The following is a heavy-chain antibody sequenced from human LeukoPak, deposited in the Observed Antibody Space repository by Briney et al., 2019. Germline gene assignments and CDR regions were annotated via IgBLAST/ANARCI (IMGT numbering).Heavy chain of an antibody. CDR1: GFTFDDYA. V-gene: IGHV3-9*01. Sequence: PGRSLRLSCAASGFTFDDYAMHWVRQAPGKGLEWVSGISWNSGSIGYADSVKGRFTISRDNAKNSLCLQMNSLRAEDTAVYYCAREAGTRASYWGQGTLVTVSS. CDR3: AREAGTRASY. D-gene: IGHD2-2*01. J-gene: IGHJ4*02. CDR2: ISWNSGSI.